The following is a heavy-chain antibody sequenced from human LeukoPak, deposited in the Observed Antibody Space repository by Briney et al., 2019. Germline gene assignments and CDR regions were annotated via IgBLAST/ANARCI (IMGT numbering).Heavy chain of an antibody. D-gene: IGHD3-10*01. CDR1: GFSFSSFA. J-gene: IGHJ4*02. Sequence: GRSLRLSCAASGFSFSSFAMSWVRQAPGQGLEWVSVISGNGVYTYYIDSVKGRFTISRDTSRATLYLEVNSLGAEDTALYYCARVRGSSIYGYLDYWGQGTLVTVSS. V-gene: IGHV3-23*01. CDR2: ISGNGVYT. CDR3: ARVRGSSIYGYLDY.